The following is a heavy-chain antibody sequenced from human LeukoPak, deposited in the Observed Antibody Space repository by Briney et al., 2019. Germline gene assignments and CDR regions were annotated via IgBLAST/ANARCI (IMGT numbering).Heavy chain of an antibody. V-gene: IGHV1-2*02. CDR1: GYTFTGYY. Sequence: ASVKVSCKASGYTFTGYYMHWVRQAPGQELEWMGWINPNSGGTNYAQKFQGRVTMTRDTSISTAYMELSRLRSDDTAVYYCASSFSYYYYGMDVWGQGTTVTVSS. CDR3: ASSFSYYYYGMDV. CDR2: INPNSGGT. D-gene: IGHD2-2*01. J-gene: IGHJ6*02.